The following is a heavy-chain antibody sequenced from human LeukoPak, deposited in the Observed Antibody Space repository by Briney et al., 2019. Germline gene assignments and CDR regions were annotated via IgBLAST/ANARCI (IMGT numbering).Heavy chain of an antibody. CDR1: GFTFSSYV. V-gene: IGHV3-23*01. CDR3: AKYCGDSSCYSGFDF. Sequence: GGSLRLSCAASGFTFSSYVMSWVRQAPGKGLEWVSAISGSGGTTCYANSMRGRFTTSRDNSKNTLYLQMNSLSDADTAVYYCAKYCGDSSCYSGFDFWGQGTLVTVSS. J-gene: IGHJ4*02. CDR2: ISGSGGTT. D-gene: IGHD2-15*01.